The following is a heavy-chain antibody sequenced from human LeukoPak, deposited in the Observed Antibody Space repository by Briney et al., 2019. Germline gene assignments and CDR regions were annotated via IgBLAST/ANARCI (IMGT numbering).Heavy chain of an antibody. D-gene: IGHD6-13*01. CDR3: ARRGSCFGSSCSLDY. CDR1: GYTFTSHY. Sequence: PVASVKVSCKATGYTFTSHYIHWVRQAPGQGLEWMGIINPSGGIPSYAPNFQGRVTMSRDTSTNTVYMELSSLTSEDTAVYYCARRGSCFGSSCSLDYWGQGTLVTVSS. CDR2: INPSGGIP. J-gene: IGHJ4*02. V-gene: IGHV1-46*01.